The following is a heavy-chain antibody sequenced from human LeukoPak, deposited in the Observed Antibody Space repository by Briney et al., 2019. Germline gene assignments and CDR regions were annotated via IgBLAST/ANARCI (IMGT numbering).Heavy chain of an antibody. J-gene: IGHJ4*02. CDR1: GFTFSSYG. Sequence: PGGSLRLSCAASGFTFSSYGMHWVRQAPGKGLEWVAVIWYDGSNKYYADSVKGRFTISRDNSKNTLYLQMNSLRAEDTAVYYCARAFSSDYEDYWGQRTLVTVSS. D-gene: IGHD5-12*01. CDR3: ARAFSSDYEDY. V-gene: IGHV3-33*01. CDR2: IWYDGSNK.